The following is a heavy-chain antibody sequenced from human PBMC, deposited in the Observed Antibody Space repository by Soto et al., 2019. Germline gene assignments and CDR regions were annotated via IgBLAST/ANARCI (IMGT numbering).Heavy chain of an antibody. Sequence: EVQLVESGGGLVKPGGSLRLSCAASGFTFSNAWMSWVRQAPGKGLEWVGRIKSKTDGGTTGYAAPVKGRFTISREDSKNTLYLQMNSLKTEDTAVYYCTTGLYGSGSSGGMDVWGQGTTVTVSS. CDR1: GFTFSNAW. CDR2: IKSKTDGGTT. CDR3: TTGLYGSGSSGGMDV. J-gene: IGHJ6*02. D-gene: IGHD3-10*01. V-gene: IGHV3-15*01.